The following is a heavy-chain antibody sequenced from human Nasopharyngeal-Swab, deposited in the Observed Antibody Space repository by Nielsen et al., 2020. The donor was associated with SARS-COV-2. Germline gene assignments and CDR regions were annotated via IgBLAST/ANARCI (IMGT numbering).Heavy chain of an antibody. CDR3: ARAHSSGWYYFDY. D-gene: IGHD6-19*01. V-gene: IGHV4-59*01. CDR2: IYYSGST. J-gene: IGHJ4*02. Sequence: SETLSLTCAVYGGSFSGYYWSWIRQPPGKGLEWIGYIYYSGSTNYNPSLKSRVTISVDTSKNQFSLKLSSVTAADTAVYYCARAHSSGWYYFDYWGQGTLVTVSS. CDR1: GGSFSGYY.